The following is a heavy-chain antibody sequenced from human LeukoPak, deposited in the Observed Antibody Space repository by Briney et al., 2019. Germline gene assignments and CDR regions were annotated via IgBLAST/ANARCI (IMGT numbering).Heavy chain of an antibody. CDR1: GFTFSSYG. Sequence: PGGSLRLSCAASGFTFSSYGMHWVRQAPGKGLEWVAVISYDGSNKYYADSLKGRFTISRDNSKNTLYLQMNSLRAEDTAVYYCAKASSGSYYFDYWGQGTLVTVSS. CDR3: AKASSGSYYFDY. J-gene: IGHJ4*02. CDR2: ISYDGSNK. D-gene: IGHD1-26*01. V-gene: IGHV3-30*18.